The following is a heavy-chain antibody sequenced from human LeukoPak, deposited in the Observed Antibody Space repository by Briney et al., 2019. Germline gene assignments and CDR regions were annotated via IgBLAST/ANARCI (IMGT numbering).Heavy chain of an antibody. J-gene: IGHJ5*02. CDR3: ATRSNIAAAGMPVGNWFDP. D-gene: IGHD6-13*01. CDR1: GYTLIELS. V-gene: IGHV1-24*01. CDR2: FDPEDGET. Sequence: ASVKVSCKVSGYTLIELSMHWVRQAPGKGLEWMGGFDPEDGETIYAQKFQGRVTMTEDTSTDTAYMELSSLRSEDTAVYYCATRSNIAAAGMPVGNWFDPWGQGTLVTVSS.